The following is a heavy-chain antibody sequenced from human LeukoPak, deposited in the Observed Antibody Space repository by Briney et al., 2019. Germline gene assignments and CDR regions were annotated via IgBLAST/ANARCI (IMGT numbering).Heavy chain of an antibody. V-gene: IGHV4-4*02. CDR3: AKSPLRFLEWPLDY. J-gene: IGHJ4*02. CDR2: IYHSGST. Sequence: SGTLSLTCAVSGGSISSSNWWSWVRQPPGKGLEWIGEIYHSGSTDYNPSLKSRVTISVDKSKNQFSLKLSSVTAADTAVYYCAKSPLRFLEWPLDYWGQGTLVTVSS. CDR1: GGSISSSNW. D-gene: IGHD3-3*01.